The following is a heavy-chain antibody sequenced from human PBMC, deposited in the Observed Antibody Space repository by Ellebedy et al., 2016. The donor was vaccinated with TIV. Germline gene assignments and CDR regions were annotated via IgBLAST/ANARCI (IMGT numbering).Heavy chain of an antibody. J-gene: IGHJ4*02. CDR2: IYYSGST. Sequence: SETLSLTCTVSGGSISSSSYYRGWIRQPPGKGLEWIGSIYYSGSTYYNPSLKSRVTISVDTSKNQFSLKLSSVTAADTAVYYCARLRGAMTVVTTGDYWGQGTLVTVSS. CDR3: ARLRGAMTVVTTGDY. V-gene: IGHV4-39*01. D-gene: IGHD4-17*01. CDR1: GGSISSSSYY.